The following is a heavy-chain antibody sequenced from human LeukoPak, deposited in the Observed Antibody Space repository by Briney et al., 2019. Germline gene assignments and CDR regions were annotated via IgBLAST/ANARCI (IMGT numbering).Heavy chain of an antibody. CDR2: INHVGST. CDR1: GGSFSGYY. J-gene: IGHJ6*03. Sequence: SETLSLTCAVYGGSFSGYYWSWIRQPPGKGLEWIGQINHVGSTYYNPSLKSRVTISVDTSKNQFSLKLSSVTAADTAVYYCAREGIAAAGYYLYYYYMDVWGKGTTVTISS. CDR3: AREGIAAAGYYLYYYYMDV. D-gene: IGHD6-13*01. V-gene: IGHV4-34*01.